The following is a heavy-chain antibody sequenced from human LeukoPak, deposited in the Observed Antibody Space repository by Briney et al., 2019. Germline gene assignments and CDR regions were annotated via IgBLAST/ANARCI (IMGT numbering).Heavy chain of an antibody. Sequence: RLSQTLSLTCTVSGGSISSGGYYWSWIRQHPGKGLEWIGYIYYSGSTYYNPSLKSRVTISVDTSKNQFSLKLSSVTAADTAVYFCARDITYGSQGYWGRGTLVTVSS. V-gene: IGHV4-31*03. D-gene: IGHD1-14*01. CDR3: ARDITYGSQGY. CDR2: IYYSGST. CDR1: GGSISSGGYY. J-gene: IGHJ4*02.